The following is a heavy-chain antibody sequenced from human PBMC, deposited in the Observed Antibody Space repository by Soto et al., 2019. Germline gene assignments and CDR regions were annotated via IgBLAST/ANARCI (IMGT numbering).Heavy chain of an antibody. J-gene: IGHJ3*02. CDR1: GFTFDDYT. CDR3: ANLGQKPQTGTTHHDAFDI. V-gene: IGHV3-43*01. D-gene: IGHD1-1*01. CDR2: ISWDGGST. Sequence: GGSLRLSCAASGFTFDDYTMHWVRQAPGKGLEWVSLISWDGGSTYYADSVKGRFTISRDNSKNSLYLQMNSLRTEDTALYYCANLGQKPQTGTTHHDAFDIWGQGTMVTVSS.